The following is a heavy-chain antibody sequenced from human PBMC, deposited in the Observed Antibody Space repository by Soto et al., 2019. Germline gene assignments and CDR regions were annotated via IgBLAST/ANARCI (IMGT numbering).Heavy chain of an antibody. CDR1: GFTFNDHI. Sequence: GGSLRLSCEASGFTFNDHIMHWVRQPPGRGLEFVALISWDGYARYYADSVNGRFIISRDNSKKSLYLQMNSLTSEDTAIYYCAKGRGWHADYWGQGTQVTVSS. CDR2: ISWDGYAR. J-gene: IGHJ4*02. CDR3: AKGRGWHADY. V-gene: IGHV3-43*01. D-gene: IGHD6-19*01.